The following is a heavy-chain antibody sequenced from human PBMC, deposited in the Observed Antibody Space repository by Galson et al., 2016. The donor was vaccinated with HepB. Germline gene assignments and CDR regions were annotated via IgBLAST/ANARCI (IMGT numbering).Heavy chain of an antibody. Sequence: SETLSLTCAVSGVSITSNDWWSWVRQPPGQGLEWIGQIFHSGRGNYTPSLASRVTISIDTSNNHFSLRLTSVTAADPALYYCARQYWGGPSDYWGQGTLVTVSS. J-gene: IGHJ4*02. CDR3: ARQYWGGPSDY. V-gene: IGHV4-4*02. CDR2: IFHSGRG. D-gene: IGHD2/OR15-2a*01. CDR1: GVSITSNDW.